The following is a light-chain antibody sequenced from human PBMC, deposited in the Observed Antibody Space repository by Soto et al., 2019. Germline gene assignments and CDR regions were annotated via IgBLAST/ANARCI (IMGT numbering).Light chain of an antibody. V-gene: IGKV1-5*01. CDR3: QQYESYSPWT. CDR1: QSVRSW. CDR2: DAS. Sequence: DIQMTQSPSTLSASLGDRVTITCRASQSVRSWLAWYQQKPGRAPKFLIYDASTLQSGVPSRYSGSGSGTEFTLTISNLQPDDFATYYCQQYESYSPWTFGQGTKVDIK. J-gene: IGKJ1*01.